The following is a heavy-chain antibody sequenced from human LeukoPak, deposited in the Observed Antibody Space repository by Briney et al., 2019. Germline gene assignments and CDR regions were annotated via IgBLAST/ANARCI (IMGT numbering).Heavy chain of an antibody. CDR2: IWNAGTNT. Sequence: GGSLRLSCAAPGFSFSTYGMHWVRQAPGKGLEWVALIWNAGTNTYYADSVKGRFTISRDNSKNTLYLQMNSLRAEDTAVYYCAGDTPPGGDYYFDYWGQGTLVIVSS. D-gene: IGHD3-16*01. V-gene: IGHV3-33*01. CDR3: AGDTPPGGDYYFDY. J-gene: IGHJ4*02. CDR1: GFSFSTYG.